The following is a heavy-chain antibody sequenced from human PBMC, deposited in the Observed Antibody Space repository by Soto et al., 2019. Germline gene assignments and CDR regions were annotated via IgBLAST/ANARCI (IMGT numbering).Heavy chain of an antibody. D-gene: IGHD3-10*01. V-gene: IGHV1-18*01. CDR3: PREVVWGITLDRGAVARGFDI. Sequence: QVRLVQSGAEVKTPGAAVKVCCRTSGYTFITYGISWVRQAPGEGLVGMGWISTNSGQTNYGEKFQNRVSLTTDGSTRTVYMELKSLTCDEAPTDSSPREVVWGITLDRGAVARGFDIWGQGPTVVVSS. CDR2: ISTNSGQT. CDR1: GYTFITYG. J-gene: IGHJ3*02.